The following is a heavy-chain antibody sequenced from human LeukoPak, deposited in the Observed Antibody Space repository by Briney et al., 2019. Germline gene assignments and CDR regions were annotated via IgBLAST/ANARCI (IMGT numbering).Heavy chain of an antibody. CDR1: GYTFTSYD. CDR2: MNPNSGNT. CDR3: ARVRYSSGWWLIDY. V-gene: IGHV1-8*01. D-gene: IGHD6-19*01. Sequence: GASVKVSCKASGYTFTSYDINWVRQATGQGLEWIGWMNPNSGNTGYAQKFQGRVTMTRNTSISTAYMELSSLRSEDTAVYYCARVRYSSGWWLIDYWGQGTLVTVSS. J-gene: IGHJ4*02.